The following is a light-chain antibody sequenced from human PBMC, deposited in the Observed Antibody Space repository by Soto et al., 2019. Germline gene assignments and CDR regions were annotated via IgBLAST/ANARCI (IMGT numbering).Light chain of an antibody. CDR2: AAS. CDR3: QQYSTYPYT. CDR1: QGISSF. J-gene: IGKJ2*01. Sequence: DIQMTQSPSSLSASVGDRVTITCRASQGISSFLAWFQQKPGKAPKSLIYAASGLQSGVPSRFSGSGSGTDFTLTISSLQPEDSATYYCQQYSTYPYTFGQGTKVDIK. V-gene: IGKV1-16*01.